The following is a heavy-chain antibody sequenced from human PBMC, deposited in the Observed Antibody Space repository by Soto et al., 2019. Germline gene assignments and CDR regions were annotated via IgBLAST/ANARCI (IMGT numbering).Heavy chain of an antibody. V-gene: IGHV4-39*07. CDR1: GGSISSSSYY. J-gene: IGHJ4*02. CDR3: ARDPGGRAVGWEYYFDY. Sequence: SETLSLTCTVSGGSISSSSYYWGWIRQPPGKGLEWIGSIYYSGTTYYHPSLKSRVTLSVDKSKSQFSLKLNSVTAADTAVYFCARDPGGRAVGWEYYFDYWGQGILVTVSS. CDR2: IYYSGTT. D-gene: IGHD1-26*01.